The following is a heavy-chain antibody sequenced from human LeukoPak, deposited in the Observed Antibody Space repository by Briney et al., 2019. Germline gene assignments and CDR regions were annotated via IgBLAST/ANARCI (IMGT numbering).Heavy chain of an antibody. V-gene: IGHV3-7*01. CDR1: GFTFSSYW. Sequence: GGSLRLSCAASGFTFSSYWMSWVRQAPGKGLEWVANIKHDGSEKYYVASVKGRFTISKDNAKNSLYLQMNSLRTEDKAVYYCVKYRGGYGKYKAFHYWGQGTLVTVSS. J-gene: IGHJ4*02. D-gene: IGHD2-21*01. CDR2: IKHDGSEK. CDR3: VKYRGGYGKYKAFHY.